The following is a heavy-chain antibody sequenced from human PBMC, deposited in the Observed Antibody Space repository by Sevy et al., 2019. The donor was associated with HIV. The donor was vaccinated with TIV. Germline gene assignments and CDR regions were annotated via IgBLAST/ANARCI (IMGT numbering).Heavy chain of an antibody. CDR1: GFTFSSYS. CDR3: ARRDCTITSSHRGDAFDI. V-gene: IGHV3-21*01. J-gene: IGHJ3*02. D-gene: IGHD2-2*01. Sequence: GGSLRLSCAASGFTFSSYSMNWVRQAPGKGLEWVSSISGSSNYIYYADSMKGRFTISRDNAKNSLYLQMNSLRAEDTAVYYCARRDCTITSSHRGDAFDIWGQGTMVTVSS. CDR2: ISGSSNYI.